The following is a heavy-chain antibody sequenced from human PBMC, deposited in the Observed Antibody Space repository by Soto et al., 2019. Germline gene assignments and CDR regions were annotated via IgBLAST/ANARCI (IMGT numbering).Heavy chain of an antibody. CDR3: AGERAGDYYFAS. V-gene: IGHV3-74*01. CDR1: EFTLSDYW. Sequence: VQLVESGGGLVQPGGSLRLSCAAPEFTLSDYWMHWVRQAPGKGLVWVSRINNDGSKYADSVKGRFTISRDNAKNTLYLQMNSLRAEDTAVYYCAGERAGDYYFASWGRGTLVTVSS. J-gene: IGHJ4*02. D-gene: IGHD2-21*02. CDR2: INNDGS.